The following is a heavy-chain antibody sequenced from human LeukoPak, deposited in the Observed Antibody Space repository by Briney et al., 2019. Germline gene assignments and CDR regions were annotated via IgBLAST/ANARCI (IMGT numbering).Heavy chain of an antibody. J-gene: IGHJ4*02. V-gene: IGHV1-18*01. CDR3: ARDRRVRGVIIPDY. D-gene: IGHD3-10*01. Sequence: ASVKVSCKASGGTFSSYAISWVRQAPGQGLEWMGWISAYNGNTNYAQKLQGRVTMTTDTSTSTAYMELRSLRSDDTAVYYCARDRRVRGVIIPDYWGQGTLVTVSS. CDR1: GGTFSSYA. CDR2: ISAYNGNT.